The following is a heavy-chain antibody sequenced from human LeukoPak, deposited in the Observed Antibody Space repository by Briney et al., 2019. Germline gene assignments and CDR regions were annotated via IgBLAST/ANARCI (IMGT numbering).Heavy chain of an antibody. Sequence: GRSLRLSYAASGFTFSSYGMHWVRQAPGKGLEWVAVIWYDGSNKYYADSVKGRFTISRDNSKNTLYLQMNSLRAEDTAVYYCARGGDIVATIGDYWGQGTLVTVSS. J-gene: IGHJ4*02. CDR2: IWYDGSNK. CDR1: GFTFSSYG. V-gene: IGHV3-33*01. D-gene: IGHD5-12*01. CDR3: ARGGDIVATIGDY.